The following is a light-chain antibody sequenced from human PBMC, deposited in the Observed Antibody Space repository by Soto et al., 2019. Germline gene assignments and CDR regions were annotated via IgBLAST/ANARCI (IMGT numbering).Light chain of an antibody. Sequence: QSVLTQPASVSGSPGQSITISCTGTSSDVGSYNLVSWYQQHPGKAPKLMIYEGSKRPSGVSNRFSGSKSGNTASLTISGLQAEEEADYYCCSYAGSSLYVFGTGTKGTVL. CDR3: CSYAGSSLYV. J-gene: IGLJ1*01. CDR2: EGS. CDR1: SSDVGSYNL. V-gene: IGLV2-23*01.